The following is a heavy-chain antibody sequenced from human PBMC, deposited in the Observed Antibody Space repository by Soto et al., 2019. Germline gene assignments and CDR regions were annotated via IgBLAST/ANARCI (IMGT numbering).Heavy chain of an antibody. V-gene: IGHV3-30-3*01. Sequence: PGESLRLSCAASGFTFSSYAMHWVRQAPGKGLEWVAVISYDGSNKYYADSVKGRFTISRDNSKNTLYLQMNSLRAEDTAVYYCAREFGYYYDSSGSFDPWGQGTLVTVSS. D-gene: IGHD3-22*01. CDR1: GFTFSSYA. CDR2: ISYDGSNK. CDR3: AREFGYYYDSSGSFDP. J-gene: IGHJ5*02.